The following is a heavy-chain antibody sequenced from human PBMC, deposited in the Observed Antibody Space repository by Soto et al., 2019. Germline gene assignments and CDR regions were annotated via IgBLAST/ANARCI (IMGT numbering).Heavy chain of an antibody. CDR2: MNPNSGNT. CDR1: GYTFTSYD. CDR3: ARSGYSYGPDYYYYYMDV. D-gene: IGHD5-18*01. V-gene: IGHV1-8*01. J-gene: IGHJ6*03. Sequence: ASVKVSCKASGYTFTSYDINWVRQATGQGLGWMGWMNPNSGNTGYAQKFQGRVTMTRNTSISTAYMELSSLRSEDTAVYYCARSGYSYGPDYYYYYMDVWGKGTTVTVSS.